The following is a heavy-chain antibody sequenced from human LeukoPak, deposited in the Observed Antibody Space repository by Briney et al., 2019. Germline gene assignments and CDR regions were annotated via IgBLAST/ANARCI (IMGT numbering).Heavy chain of an antibody. Sequence: SVNVSCKASGGTFSSYAISWVRQAPGHGLEWMGGIIPIFGTANYAQKFQGRVTITADESTSTAYMELSSLRSEDTAVYYCARAPSGEVAANDYWGQGTLVTVSS. V-gene: IGHV1-69*01. CDR3: ARAPSGEVAANDY. CDR1: GGTFSSYA. CDR2: IIPIFGTA. J-gene: IGHJ4*02. D-gene: IGHD2-15*01.